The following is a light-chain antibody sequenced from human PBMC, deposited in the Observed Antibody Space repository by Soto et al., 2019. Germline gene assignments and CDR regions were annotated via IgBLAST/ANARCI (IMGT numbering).Light chain of an antibody. CDR3: MQGTHWPIT. J-gene: IGKJ5*01. CDR1: QSLETSDGDTY. V-gene: IGKV2-30*01. Sequence: DVVMTQSPLSLPVTLGQPASISCRSSQSLETSDGDTYLNWFQQRPGQSPRRLIYKVSNRDSGVPDRFSGSGSGTVFTLKISRVEAEDVGVYYCMQGTHWPITFGQGTRLEIK. CDR2: KVS.